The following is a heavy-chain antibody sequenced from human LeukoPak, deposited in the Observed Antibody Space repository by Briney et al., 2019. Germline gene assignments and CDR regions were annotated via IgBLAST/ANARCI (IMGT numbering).Heavy chain of an antibody. D-gene: IGHD3-10*01. CDR1: GGSISSGGYY. CDR2: IYYSGST. V-gene: IGHV4-31*03. CDR3: ARDTYGSGTFDY. Sequence: PSETLSLTCTVSGGSISSGGYYWSWIRQPPGKGLEWIGYIYYSGSTYYNPSLKSRVTISVDTSKNQFSPKLSSVTAADTAVYYCARDTYGSGTFDYWGQGTLVTVSS. J-gene: IGHJ4*02.